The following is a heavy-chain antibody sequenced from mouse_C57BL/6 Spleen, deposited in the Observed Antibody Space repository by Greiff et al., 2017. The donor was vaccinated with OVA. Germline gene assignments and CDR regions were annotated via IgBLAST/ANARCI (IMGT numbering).Heavy chain of an antibody. CDR2: ISSGGDYI. V-gene: IGHV5-9-1*02. D-gene: IGHD1-1*01. CDR1: GFTFSSYA. Sequence: EVKLVESGEGLVKPGGSLKLSCAASGFTFSSYAMSWVRQTPEKRLEWVAYISSGGDYIYYADTVKGRFTISRDNARNTLYLQMSSLKSEDTAMYYCTRVITTVVAPLSMDYWGQGTSVTVSS. CDR3: TRVITTVVAPLSMDY. J-gene: IGHJ4*01.